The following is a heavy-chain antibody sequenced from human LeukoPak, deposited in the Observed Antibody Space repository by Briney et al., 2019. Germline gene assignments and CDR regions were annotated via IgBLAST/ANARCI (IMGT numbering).Heavy chain of an antibody. J-gene: IGHJ3*02. D-gene: IGHD3-16*02. CDR1: RYTFTGYF. CDR3: ARGVLAITFGGVIRAFDI. CDR2: ISAYNGNT. Sequence: ASVNVSCKPSRYTFTGYFMHWVRQAPGQGLEWMGWISAYNGNTNYAQKLPGRVTITTDTSTSTAYMELRSLRSDDTAVYYCARGVLAITFGGVIRAFDIWGQGTMVTVSS. V-gene: IGHV1-18*04.